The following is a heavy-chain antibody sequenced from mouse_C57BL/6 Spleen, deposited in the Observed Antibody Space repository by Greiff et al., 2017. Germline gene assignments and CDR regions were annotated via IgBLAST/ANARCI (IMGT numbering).Heavy chain of an antibody. CDR3: ARAGYYETSWYFDV. CDR1: GYTFTDYY. CDR2: INPNNGGT. Sequence: EVQLQQSGPELVKPGASVKISCKASGYTFTDYYMNWVKQSHGKSLEWIGDINPNNGGTSYNQKFKGKATLTVDKSSSTAYMELRSLTSEDSAVYYCARAGYYETSWYFDVWGTGTTVTVSS. V-gene: IGHV1-26*01. J-gene: IGHJ1*03. D-gene: IGHD2-3*01.